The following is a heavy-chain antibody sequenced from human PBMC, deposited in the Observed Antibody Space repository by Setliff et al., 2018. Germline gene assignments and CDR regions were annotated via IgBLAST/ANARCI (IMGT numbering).Heavy chain of an antibody. CDR2: IYYTGSP. Sequence: SETLSLTCTVSGDSISNYYWSWIRQPPGKGLEWIGNIYYTGSPSYSPSLRSRGTISVDTSKNRFSLSLSSVTAADTAVYYCARGGYNGYAVFDDWGQGALVTVSS. CDR3: ARGGYNGYAVFDD. J-gene: IGHJ4*02. D-gene: IGHD5-12*01. V-gene: IGHV4-59*01. CDR1: GDSISNYY.